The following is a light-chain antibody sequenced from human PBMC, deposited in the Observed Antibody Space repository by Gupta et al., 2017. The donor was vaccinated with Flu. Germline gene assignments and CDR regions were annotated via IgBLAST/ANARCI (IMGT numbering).Light chain of an antibody. CDR1: SGSIADNN. Sequence: TVTISCSRSSGSIADNNVQWYQQRPVSSPTTVIYEDNRRPFGVSDRFSGSIDRSSNSASLTISGLKTEDEADYYCQTYDSSSLVFGGGTKLTVL. J-gene: IGLJ3*02. CDR2: EDN. V-gene: IGLV6-57*01. CDR3: QTYDSSSLV.